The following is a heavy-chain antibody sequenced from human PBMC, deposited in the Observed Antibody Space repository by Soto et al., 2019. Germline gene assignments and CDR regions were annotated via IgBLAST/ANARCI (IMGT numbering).Heavy chain of an antibody. Sequence: ASVKVSCKASGYTFTSYGISWVRQAPGQGLEWMGWISAYNGNTNYAQKLQGRVTMTTDTSTSTAYMELRSLRSDDTAVYYCARDYVTLFGAVIMGNYYYYGMDVWGQGTTVTVSS. J-gene: IGHJ6*02. CDR1: GYTFTSYG. V-gene: IGHV1-18*04. CDR3: ARDYVTLFGAVIMGNYYYYGMDV. D-gene: IGHD3-3*01. CDR2: ISAYNGNT.